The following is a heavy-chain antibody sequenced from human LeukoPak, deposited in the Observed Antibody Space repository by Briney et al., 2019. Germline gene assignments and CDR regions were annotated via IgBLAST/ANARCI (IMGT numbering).Heavy chain of an antibody. D-gene: IGHD4-17*01. CDR1: GFTFSNYW. CDR2: IKQDGSEK. Sequence: PGGSLRLSCAASGFTFSNYWMSWVRQAPGKGLEWVANIKQDGSEKYYVDSVKGRFTISRDNAKNSLYVQMNSPRAEDTAVYYCARGPWATVASSLIDYWGQGTLVTVSS. J-gene: IGHJ4*02. CDR3: ARGPWATVASSLIDY. V-gene: IGHV3-7*01.